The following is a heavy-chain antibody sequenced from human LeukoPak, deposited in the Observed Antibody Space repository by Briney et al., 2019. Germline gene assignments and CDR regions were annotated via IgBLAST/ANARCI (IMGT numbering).Heavy chain of an antibody. Sequence: GASVKVSCKASGYTFTSYYMHWVRQAPGQGLEWTGIINPSGGSTSYAQKFQGRVTMTRDTSTSTVYMELSSLRSEDTAVYYCAREYSGYGSDYWGQGTLVTVSS. J-gene: IGHJ4*02. V-gene: IGHV1-46*03. D-gene: IGHD5-12*01. CDR3: AREYSGYGSDY. CDR1: GYTFTSYY. CDR2: INPSGGST.